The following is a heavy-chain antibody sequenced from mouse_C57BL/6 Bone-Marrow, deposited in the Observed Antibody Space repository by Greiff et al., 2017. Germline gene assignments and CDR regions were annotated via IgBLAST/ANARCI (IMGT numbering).Heavy chain of an antibody. CDR3: ARQRGDYDDY. J-gene: IGHJ2*01. CDR1: GFTFSSYG. D-gene: IGHD2-4*01. Sequence: EVKLVESGGDLVKPGGSLKLSCAASGFTFSSYGMSWVRQTPDKRLEWVATISSGGSYTYYPDSVKGRFTISRDNAKNTLYLQMSSLKSEDTAMYYCARQRGDYDDYWGQGTTLTVSS. CDR2: ISSGGSYT. V-gene: IGHV5-6*01.